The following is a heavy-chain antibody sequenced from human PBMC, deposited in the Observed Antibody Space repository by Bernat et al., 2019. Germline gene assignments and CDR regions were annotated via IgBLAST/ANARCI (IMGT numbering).Heavy chain of an antibody. CDR2: IYHSGST. J-gene: IGHJ5*02. CDR3: ARVGYDSSGYRGAKNNWFDP. V-gene: IGHV4-30-2*01. D-gene: IGHD3-22*01. CDR1: GGSISSGGYS. Sequence: QLQLQESGSGLVKPSQTLSLTCAVSGGSISSGGYSWSWIRQPPGKGLEWIGYIYHSGSTYYNPSLKSRVTISVDRSKNQFSLKLSSVTAADTAVYYCARVGYDSSGYRGAKNNWFDPWGQGTLVTVSS.